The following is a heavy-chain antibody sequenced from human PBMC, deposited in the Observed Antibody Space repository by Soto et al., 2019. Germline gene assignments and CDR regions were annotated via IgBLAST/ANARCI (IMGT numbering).Heavy chain of an antibody. J-gene: IGHJ6*02. CDR3: AKDRDGAAAGPTKFYGRDV. Sequence: EVQLLESGGGLVQPGGSLRLSCAASGFTFSSYAMSWVRPAPGKGLEWVSVISGSGDSTYYADSVRGRFTISRDNSKNTLYLQMNILRAEDTAVYYCAKDRDGAAAGPTKFYGRDVWGQGTTVTVSS. V-gene: IGHV3-23*01. CDR2: ISGSGDST. CDR1: GFTFSSYA. D-gene: IGHD6-13*01.